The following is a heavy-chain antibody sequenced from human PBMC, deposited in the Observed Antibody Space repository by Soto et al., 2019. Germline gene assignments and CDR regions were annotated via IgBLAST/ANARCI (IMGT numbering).Heavy chain of an antibody. CDR1: GYTFTSYA. J-gene: IGHJ6*02. CDR2: INAGNGNT. D-gene: IGHD3-10*01. CDR3: ARAPGRYYGSGSYYEYYYYYGMDV. V-gene: IGHV1-3*01. Sequence: ASVKVSCKASGYTFTSYAMHLVRQAPGQRLEWMGWINAGNGNTKYSQKFQGRVTITRDTSASTAYMELSSLRSEDTAVYYCARAPGRYYGSGSYYEYYYYYGMDVWGQGTTVTVSS.